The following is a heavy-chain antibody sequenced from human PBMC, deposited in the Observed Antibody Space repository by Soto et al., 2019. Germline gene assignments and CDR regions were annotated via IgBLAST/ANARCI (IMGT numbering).Heavy chain of an antibody. J-gene: IGHJ4*02. CDR1: GGSISNSGYY. D-gene: IGHD1-1*01. Sequence: SETLSLTCTVTGGSISNSGYYWGWIRQPPGKGLEWIGSIYYSGSTYYTTSLKSRVAISVDTSRNQFSLKLSSVTAADTAVYYCARLNRRYNWNNGLFDSWGQGTLVTVSS. CDR2: IYYSGST. CDR3: ARLNRRYNWNNGLFDS. V-gene: IGHV4-39*01.